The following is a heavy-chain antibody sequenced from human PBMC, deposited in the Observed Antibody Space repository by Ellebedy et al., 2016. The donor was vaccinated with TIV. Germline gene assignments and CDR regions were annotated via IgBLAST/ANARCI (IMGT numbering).Heavy chain of an antibody. Sequence: GGSLRLXCVGSGFNFSSSAVNWVRQAPGKGLEWVSGVTDSGSRTFYSDSVKGRFTISRDNSEKTVYLQMNSLRAEDTAVYYCAKNYERDGKEVWGQGTTVTVSS. CDR1: GFNFSSSA. CDR3: AKNYERDGKEV. J-gene: IGHJ6*02. D-gene: IGHD1-7*01. CDR2: VTDSGSRT. V-gene: IGHV3-23*01.